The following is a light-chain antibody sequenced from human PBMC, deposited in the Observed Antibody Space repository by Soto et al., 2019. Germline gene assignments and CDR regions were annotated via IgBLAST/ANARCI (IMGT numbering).Light chain of an antibody. CDR3: HQYYTLPLT. J-gene: IGKJ4*02. V-gene: IGKV4-1*01. Sequence: DIVMTQSPEFLVVSLGERATINCQSNQSGLYDFNNKNYLAWYQQQPGQPLKTFIHWGSVRYYGVSDRFSGSGSATDFTLTISSLQFEDVTVYYCHQYYTLPLTFGGGTKVDIK. CDR1: QSGLYDFNNKNY. CDR2: WGS.